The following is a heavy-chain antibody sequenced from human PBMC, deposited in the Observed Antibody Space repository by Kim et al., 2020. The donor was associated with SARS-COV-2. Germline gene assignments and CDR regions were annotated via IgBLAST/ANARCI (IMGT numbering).Heavy chain of an antibody. V-gene: IGHV1-2*02. CDR2: INPNSGGT. CDR3: ARESYSSSSYGMDV. CDR1: GYTFTGYY. D-gene: IGHD6-6*01. Sequence: ASVKVSCKASGYTFTGYYMHWVRQAPGQGLEWMGWINPNSGGTNYAQKFQGRVTMTRDTSISTAYMELSRLRSDDTAVYYCARESYSSSSYGMDVWGQGTTVTVSS. J-gene: IGHJ6*02.